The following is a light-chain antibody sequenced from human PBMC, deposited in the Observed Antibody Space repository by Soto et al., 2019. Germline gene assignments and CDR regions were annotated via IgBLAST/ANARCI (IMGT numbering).Light chain of an antibody. CDR1: SSDVGSYNL. CDR3: CSYAGSSTVV. Sequence: QSALTQPASVSGSPGQSITISCTGTSSDVGSYNLVSWYQQHPGRAPKLMIYAGSKRPSGVSNRFSGSKSGNTASLTISGRQAEDEADYDCCSYAGSSTVVFGGGTKLTVL. V-gene: IGLV2-23*01. J-gene: IGLJ2*01. CDR2: AGS.